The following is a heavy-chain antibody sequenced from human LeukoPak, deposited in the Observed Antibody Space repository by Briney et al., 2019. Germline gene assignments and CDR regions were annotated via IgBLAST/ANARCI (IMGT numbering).Heavy chain of an antibody. Sequence: GGSLRLSCAASGFTFSSYWMSWVRQAPGKGLGWVANIKQDGSEKYYVDSVKGRFTISRDNAKNSLYLQMNSLRAEDTAVYYCARENGYYDSSGYYYRHYYYYYMDVWGKGTTVTVSS. V-gene: IGHV3-7*01. CDR1: GFTFSSYW. D-gene: IGHD3-22*01. CDR2: IKQDGSEK. CDR3: ARENGYYDSSGYYYRHYYYYYMDV. J-gene: IGHJ6*03.